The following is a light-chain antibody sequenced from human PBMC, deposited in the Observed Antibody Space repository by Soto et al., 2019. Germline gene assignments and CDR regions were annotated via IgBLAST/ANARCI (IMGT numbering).Light chain of an antibody. CDR1: TSDLDAYKY. J-gene: IGLJ1*01. Sequence: QSALTQPASVSGSPGQSITISCTGITSDLDAYKYVSWYQQHPGKAPQLAIYNVSNRPSGVSDRFSGSTSGNTASLTISGLQAEDEADYYCSSYTSRSTLYVFGTGTKLTVL. CDR2: NVS. V-gene: IGLV2-14*03. CDR3: SSYTSRSTLYV.